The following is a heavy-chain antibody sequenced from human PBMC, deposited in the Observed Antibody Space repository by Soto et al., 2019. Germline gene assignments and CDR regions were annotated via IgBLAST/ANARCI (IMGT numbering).Heavy chain of an antibody. CDR2: IDPGDSYT. CDR3: ASISYYDFWSGYSLGAFDI. CDR1: GCSFTSYW. J-gene: IGHJ3*02. D-gene: IGHD3-3*01. V-gene: IGHV5-10-1*01. Sequence: PGESLKISCKSSGCSFTSYWNSWGRQMPGKGLGWMGRIDPGDSYTNYSPSSQGHVTISADKSISTDYLQLSRLKASDTAMYYCASISYYDFWSGYSLGAFDIWGQGTMVTVSS.